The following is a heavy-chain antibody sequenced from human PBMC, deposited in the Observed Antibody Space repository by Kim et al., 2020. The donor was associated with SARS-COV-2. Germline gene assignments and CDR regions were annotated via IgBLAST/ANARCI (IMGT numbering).Heavy chain of an antibody. V-gene: IGHV3-9*01. Sequence: SVKGRFTITRDSAKNSLYWQMNSLRPEDTALYYCVKDYDSSGYYRPYVDYWGQGTLVTVFS. CDR3: VKDYDSSGYYRPYVDY. D-gene: IGHD3-22*01. J-gene: IGHJ4*02.